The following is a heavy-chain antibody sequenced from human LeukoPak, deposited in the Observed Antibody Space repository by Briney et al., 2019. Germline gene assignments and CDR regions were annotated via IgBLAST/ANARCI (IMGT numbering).Heavy chain of an antibody. CDR1: GYPFSDYY. J-gene: IGHJ4*02. D-gene: IGHD3-10*01. CDR3: ARDHEERGPYLDL. V-gene: IGHV1-69-2*01. CDR2: IDPVDGET. Sequence: ASVKVSCKASGYPFSDYYIHWVQEAPGKGLEWMGRIDPVDGETKYAESFQGRVTFTADRSTYTIYMELNSLTFADRAVYYCARDHEERGPYLDLWGQGTQVIVSS.